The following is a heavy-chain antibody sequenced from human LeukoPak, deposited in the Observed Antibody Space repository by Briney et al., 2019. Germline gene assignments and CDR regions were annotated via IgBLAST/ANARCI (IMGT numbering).Heavy chain of an antibody. J-gene: IGHJ6*03. Sequence: ASETLSLTCTVSGGSISSYYWSWFRQPPGKGLEFIGYISDSGITNYNPSLHSRLIISLDTSKNQFSLKLSSVTAADTAVYYCARHVVTMVRGVIYYYYMDVWGKGTTVTISS. CDR1: GGSISSYY. D-gene: IGHD3-10*01. CDR3: ARHVVTMVRGVIYYYYMDV. V-gene: IGHV4-59*08. CDR2: ISDSGIT.